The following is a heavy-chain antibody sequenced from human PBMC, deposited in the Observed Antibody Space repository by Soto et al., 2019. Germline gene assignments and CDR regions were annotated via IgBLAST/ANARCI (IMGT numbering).Heavy chain of an antibody. J-gene: IGHJ4*02. Sequence: SETLSLTCTVSGGSISSSSYYWGWTRQPPGKGLECIGTIYYSGTTYYNPSLKSRVTISVDTPNNHLSLKLSSVTAADTAVYYCARLTAYYDFLTGYWPHWGQGTLVTVSS. D-gene: IGHD3-9*01. CDR3: ARLTAYYDFLTGYWPH. CDR2: IYYSGTT. CDR1: GGSISSSSYY. V-gene: IGHV4-39*02.